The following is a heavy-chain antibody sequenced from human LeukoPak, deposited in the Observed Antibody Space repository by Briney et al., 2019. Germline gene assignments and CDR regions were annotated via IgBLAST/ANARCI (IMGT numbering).Heavy chain of an antibody. Sequence: SVEVSCKASGGTFSSYAISWVRQAPGQGLEWMGGIIPIFGTANYAQKFQGRVTITADESTSTAYMELSSLRSEDTAVYYCARGTMVRGVTTGNFDYWGQGTLVTVSS. CDR1: GGTFSSYA. CDR2: IIPIFGTA. D-gene: IGHD3-10*01. CDR3: ARGTMVRGVTTGNFDY. J-gene: IGHJ4*02. V-gene: IGHV1-69*13.